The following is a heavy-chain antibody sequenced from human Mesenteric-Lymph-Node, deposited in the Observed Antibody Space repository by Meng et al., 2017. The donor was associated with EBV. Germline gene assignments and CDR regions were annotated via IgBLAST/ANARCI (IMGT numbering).Heavy chain of an antibody. CDR1: GFIFSDYY. CDR3: VRGDYGDGNWFDP. Sequence: QVRLVESGGGVVKPGGSLRLSCAASGFIFSDYYMAWIRQTLGRGLEWLSHISSTGTIVKYADSVQGRFTISRDNAKNSLYLQMNSLQPDDTAVYYCVRGDYGDGNWFDPWGQGTLVTVSS. V-gene: IGHV3-11*01. D-gene: IGHD4-17*01. J-gene: IGHJ5*02. CDR2: ISSTGTIV.